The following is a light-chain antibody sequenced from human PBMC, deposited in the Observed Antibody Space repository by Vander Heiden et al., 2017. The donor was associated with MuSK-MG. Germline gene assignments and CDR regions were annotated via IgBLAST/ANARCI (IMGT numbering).Light chain of an antibody. J-gene: IGKJ2*01. Sequence: DTPMALSPSSVSASGGDRGTITCRASQGISSWIAWYQQKPGKAPKLLIYAASSWQRGVTSRFSGSGYGTDFTLTISSRQPEDFASYYCQQTYSFPPYTFGQGTKLEIK. CDR2: AAS. V-gene: IGKV1-12*01. CDR1: QGISSW. CDR3: QQTYSFPPYT.